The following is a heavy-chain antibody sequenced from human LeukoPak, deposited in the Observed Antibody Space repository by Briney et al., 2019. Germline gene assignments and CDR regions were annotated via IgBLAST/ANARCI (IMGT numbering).Heavy chain of an antibody. V-gene: IGHV3-9*01. D-gene: IGHD2-21*02. CDR2: ISWNSGSI. CDR1: GFTFDDYA. Sequence: GGSLRLSCAASGFTFDDYAMHWVRQAPGKGLEWVSGISWNSGSIGYADSGKGRFTISRDNAKNSLYLQMNSLRAEDTALYYCAKSAKVTATRGYYYYYGMDVWGQGTTVTVSS. CDR3: AKSAKVTATRGYYYYYGMDV. J-gene: IGHJ6*02.